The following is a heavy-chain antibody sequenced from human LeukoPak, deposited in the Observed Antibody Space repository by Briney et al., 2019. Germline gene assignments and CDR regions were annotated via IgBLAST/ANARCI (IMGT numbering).Heavy chain of an antibody. CDR1: GFTVSSNY. J-gene: IGHJ4*02. V-gene: IGHV3-66*01. CDR2: IYSGGST. Sequence: GGSLRLSCAASGFTVSSNYMSWVRQAPGKGLEWVSVIYSGGSTYYADSVKGRFTISRDNSENTLYLQMNSLRAEDTAVYCCARGHNFGRLHPFDYWGQGTLVTVSS. CDR3: ARGHNFGRLHPFDY. D-gene: IGHD3-9*01.